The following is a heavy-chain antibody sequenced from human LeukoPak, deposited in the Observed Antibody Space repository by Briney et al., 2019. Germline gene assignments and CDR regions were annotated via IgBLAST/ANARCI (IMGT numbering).Heavy chain of an antibody. Sequence: KPSETLSLTCTVSGGSISSYYWSWIRQPPGKGLEWIGYIYYSGSTNYNPSLKSRVTISVDTSKNQFSLKLSSVTAADTAVYYCARLPLETTVPYFDYWGQGTLVTVSS. J-gene: IGHJ4*02. CDR2: IYYSGST. D-gene: IGHD4-17*01. V-gene: IGHV4-59*08. CDR1: GGSISSYY. CDR3: ARLPLETTVPYFDY.